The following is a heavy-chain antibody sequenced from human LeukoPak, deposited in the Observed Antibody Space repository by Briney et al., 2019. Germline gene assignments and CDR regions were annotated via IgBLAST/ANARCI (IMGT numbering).Heavy chain of an antibody. V-gene: IGHV1-18*01. Sequence: ASVKVSCKASGYTFNIYGISWARQAPGQGLEWMGWISAYNGDTHYAQRFQGRLTLTIDASTGTAYMELRNLRSDDTAMYYCARDPPNTSGYYIYFDYWGQGTLVTVSS. J-gene: IGHJ4*02. D-gene: IGHD6-19*01. CDR1: GYTFNIYG. CDR3: ARDPPNTSGYYIYFDY. CDR2: ISAYNGDT.